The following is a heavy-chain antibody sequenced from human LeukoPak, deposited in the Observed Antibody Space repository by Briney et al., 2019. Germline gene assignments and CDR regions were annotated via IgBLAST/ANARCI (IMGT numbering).Heavy chain of an antibody. Sequence: SETLSLTCAVYGGSFSGYYWSWIRQPPGKGLEWIGEINHSGSTNYNPSLKSRVTISVDTSKNQFSLKLSSVTAADTAVYYCARLIAAAGTRYLDYWGQGTLVTVSS. CDR2: INHSGST. V-gene: IGHV4-34*01. CDR1: GGSFSGYY. J-gene: IGHJ4*02. D-gene: IGHD6-13*01. CDR3: ARLIAAAGTRYLDY.